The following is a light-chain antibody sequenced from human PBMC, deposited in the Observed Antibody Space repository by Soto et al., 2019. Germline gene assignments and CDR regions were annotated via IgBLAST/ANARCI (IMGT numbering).Light chain of an antibody. CDR1: SSNIGSNT. J-gene: IGLJ7*01. Sequence: QSVLTQPASPSGTPGQRVTISCSGSSSNIGSNTVSWFQQLPGRAPKLLLYNNNYRPSGVPDRFSGSKSGTSASLAISGLQSEDEADYYCAAWDDSLDGHVVFGGGTELTVL. CDR2: NNN. V-gene: IGLV1-44*01. CDR3: AAWDDSLDGHVV.